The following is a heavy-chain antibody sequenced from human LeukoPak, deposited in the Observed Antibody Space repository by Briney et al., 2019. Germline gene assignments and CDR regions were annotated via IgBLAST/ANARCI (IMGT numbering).Heavy chain of an antibody. CDR1: GFTFDDYA. J-gene: IGHJ4*02. CDR2: ISGDDGST. Sequence: GGSLRLSCAASGFTFDDYAMHWVRQTPGKGLEWVSLISGDDGSTYYTDSVKGRFTISRDNSRNSLYLQINSLRTEDTALYYCAKEASGWYGTHFFDYWGQGTLVTVSS. D-gene: IGHD6-19*01. V-gene: IGHV3-43*02. CDR3: AKEASGWYGTHFFDY.